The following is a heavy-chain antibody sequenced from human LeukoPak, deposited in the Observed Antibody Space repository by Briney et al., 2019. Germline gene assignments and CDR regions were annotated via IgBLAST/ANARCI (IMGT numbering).Heavy chain of an antibody. CDR1: GGSISSHY. Sequence: SETLSLTCTVSGGSISSHYWSWIRQPPGKGLEWIGYIYYSGSTYYNPSLKSRVTISVDTSKNQFSLKLSSVTAADTAVYYCASLLVRGVIMITPWGQGTLVTVSS. V-gene: IGHV4-59*11. J-gene: IGHJ4*02. D-gene: IGHD3-10*01. CDR3: ASLLVRGVIMITP. CDR2: IYYSGST.